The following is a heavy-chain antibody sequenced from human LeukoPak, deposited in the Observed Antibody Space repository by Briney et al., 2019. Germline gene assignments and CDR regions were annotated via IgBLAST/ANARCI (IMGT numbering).Heavy chain of an antibody. CDR1: GFTFSSYS. Sequence: GGFLRLSCAASGFTFSSYSMNWVRQAPGKGLEWVSYISSSGTNIYYADSVKGRFSISRDNANNLLYLQMNSLRAEDTAVYYCARESDSYDSSGYLDFDYWGQGTLSPSPQ. V-gene: IGHV3-48*04. CDR3: ARESDSYDSSGYLDFDY. D-gene: IGHD3-22*01. J-gene: IGHJ4*02. CDR2: ISSSGTNI.